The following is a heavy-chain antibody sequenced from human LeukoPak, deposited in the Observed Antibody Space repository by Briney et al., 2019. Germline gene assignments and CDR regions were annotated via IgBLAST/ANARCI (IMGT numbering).Heavy chain of an antibody. CDR2: FDPEDGET. D-gene: IGHD3-22*01. CDR1: GYTLTELS. CDR3: ATGGGSGYYYDRVAHY. Sequence: ASVKVSCKVSGYTLTELSMHWVRQAPGKGLEWMGDFDPEDGETIYAQKFQGRVTMTEDTSTDTAYMELSSLRSEDTAVYYCATGGGSGYYYDRVAHYWSQGTLVTVSS. V-gene: IGHV1-24*01. J-gene: IGHJ4*02.